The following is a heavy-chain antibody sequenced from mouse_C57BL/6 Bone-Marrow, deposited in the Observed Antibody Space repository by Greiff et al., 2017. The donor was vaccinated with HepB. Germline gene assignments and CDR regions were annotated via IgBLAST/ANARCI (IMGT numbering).Heavy chain of an antibody. CDR2: INPSSGYT. J-gene: IGHJ2*01. CDR1: GYTFTSYW. Sequence: VKLMESGAELAKPGASVKLSCKASGYTFTSYWMHWVKQRPGQGLEWIGYINPSSGYTKYNQKFKDKATLTADKSSRTAYMQLGSLTYGDSAVYSCARGYYFDYWAKAPLSQSPQ. V-gene: IGHV1-7*01. CDR3: ARGYYFDY.